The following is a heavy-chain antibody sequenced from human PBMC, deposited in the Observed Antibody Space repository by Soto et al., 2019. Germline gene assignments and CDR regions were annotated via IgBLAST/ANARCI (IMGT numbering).Heavy chain of an antibody. CDR3: ARQLVRRYCSGGSCSTDYYYGMDV. J-gene: IGHJ6*02. CDR2: IIPIFGTA. D-gene: IGHD2-15*01. Sequence: SVKVSCKASGGTFSSYAISWVRQAPGQGLEWMGGIIPIFGTANYAQKFQGRVTITADESTSTAYMELSSLRSEDTAVYYCARQLVRRYCSGGSCSTDYYYGMDVWGQGTTVTVSS. V-gene: IGHV1-69*13. CDR1: GGTFSSYA.